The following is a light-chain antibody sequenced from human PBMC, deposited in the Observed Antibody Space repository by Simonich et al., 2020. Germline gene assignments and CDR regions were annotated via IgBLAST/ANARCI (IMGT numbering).Light chain of an antibody. CDR1: QSVLYSSNNKNY. CDR2: WAS. Sequence: DIVMNQSPDSLAVSLGERATINCKSSQSVLYSSNNKNYLAGYQQKPGKPPKLLIYWASTRESGVPDRFSGSGSGTDFTLTISSLQAEDVAVYYCQQYYSTQYTFGQGTKLEIK. J-gene: IGKJ2*01. V-gene: IGKV4-1*01. CDR3: QQYYSTQYT.